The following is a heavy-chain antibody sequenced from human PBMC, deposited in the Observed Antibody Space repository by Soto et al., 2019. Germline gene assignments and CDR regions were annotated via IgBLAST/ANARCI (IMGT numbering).Heavy chain of an antibody. V-gene: IGHV3-33*01. Sequence: PGGSLRLSCAASGFTFSSYGMHWVRQAPGKGLEWVAVIWYDGSNKYYADSVKGRFTISRDNSKNTLYLQMNSLRAEDTAVYYCARDYYYYGSGSYLSYYYYYGMDVWGQGTTVTVSS. CDR1: GFTFSSYG. D-gene: IGHD3-10*01. CDR2: IWYDGSNK. CDR3: ARDYYYYGSGSYLSYYYYYGMDV. J-gene: IGHJ6*02.